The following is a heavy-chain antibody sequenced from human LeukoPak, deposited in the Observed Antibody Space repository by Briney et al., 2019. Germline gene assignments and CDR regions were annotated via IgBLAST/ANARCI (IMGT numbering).Heavy chain of an antibody. V-gene: IGHV3-30*02. CDR2: IRYDGSNK. CDR1: GFTFSSYG. CDR3: ARAGGTSSSYYYYYYMDV. D-gene: IGHD6-6*01. J-gene: IGHJ6*03. Sequence: GGSLRLSCAASGFTFSSYGMHWVRQAPGKGLEWVAFIRYDGSNKYYADSVKGRFTISRDNSKNTLYLQMNTLRAEDTAEFYCARAGGTSSSYYYYYYMDVWGKGTTVTVSS.